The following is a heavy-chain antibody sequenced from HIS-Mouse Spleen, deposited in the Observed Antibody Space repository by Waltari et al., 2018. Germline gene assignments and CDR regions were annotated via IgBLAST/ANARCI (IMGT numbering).Heavy chain of an antibody. CDR1: GFTVSSNY. D-gene: IGHD6-19*01. CDR3: ARDDPYSSGWYDFDY. J-gene: IGHJ4*02. Sequence: EVQLVETGGGLIQPGGSLRLSCAASGFTVSSNYMSWGRQAPGKGLEWVSVIYSGGSTYYADSVKGRFTISRDNSKNTLYLQMNSLRAEDTAVYYCARDDPYSSGWYDFDYWGQGTLVTVSS. CDR2: IYSGGST. V-gene: IGHV3-53*02.